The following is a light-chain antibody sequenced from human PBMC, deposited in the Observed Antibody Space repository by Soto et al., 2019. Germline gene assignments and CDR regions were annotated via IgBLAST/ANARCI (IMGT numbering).Light chain of an antibody. Sequence: DIQLTQSPSSLSASLGDRVTITCRASQSISSYLNWYQQKPGKAPKLLIYAASSLRSGVPSRFSGSGSRTDFTITISSLHPAVLATYYCQQSYSTRSISFGQGTRLEIK. CDR3: QQSYSTRSIS. CDR1: QSISSY. J-gene: IGKJ5*01. V-gene: IGKV1-39*01. CDR2: AAS.